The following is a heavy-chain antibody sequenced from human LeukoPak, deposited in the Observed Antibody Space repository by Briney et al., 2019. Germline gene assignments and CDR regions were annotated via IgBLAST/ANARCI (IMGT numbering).Heavy chain of an antibody. J-gene: IGHJ6*02. CDR2: ISSNGGST. V-gene: IGHV3-64*01. CDR3: ARDQGSQWLVGGGAYYYYGMDV. D-gene: IGHD6-19*01. Sequence: PGGSLRLSCAASGFTFSSYAMHWVRQAPGKGLEYVSAISSNGGSTYYANSVKGRFTISRDNSKNTLYLQMGSLRAEDMAVYYCARDQGSQWLVGGGAYYYYGMDVWGQGTTVTVSS. CDR1: GFTFSSYA.